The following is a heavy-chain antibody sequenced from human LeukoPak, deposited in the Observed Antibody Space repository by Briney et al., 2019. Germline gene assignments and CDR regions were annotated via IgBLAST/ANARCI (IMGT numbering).Heavy chain of an antibody. CDR3: ARDRATWFGEVYYYYYMDV. J-gene: IGHJ6*03. CDR1: GFTFSSYA. CDR2: IYSGGST. V-gene: IGHV3-66*02. Sequence: GGSLRLSCAASGFTFSSYAMSWVRQAPGKGLEWVSVIYSGGSTYYADSVKGRFTISRDNSKNTLYLQMNSLRAEDTAVYYCARDRATWFGEVYYYYYMDVWGKGTTVTVSS. D-gene: IGHD3-10*01.